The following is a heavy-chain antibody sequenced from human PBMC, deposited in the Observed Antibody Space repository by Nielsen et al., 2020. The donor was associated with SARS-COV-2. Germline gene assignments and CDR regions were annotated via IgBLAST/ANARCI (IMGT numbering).Heavy chain of an antibody. CDR2: FDPEDGET. J-gene: IGHJ5*02. Sequence: ASVKVSCKVSGYTLTELSMHWVRQAPGKGLEWMGGFDPEDGETIYAQKFQGRVTMTEDTPTDTAYMELSSPRSEDTAVYYCATSTPLVRSAWFDPWGQGTLVTVSS. CDR1: GYTLTELS. CDR3: ATSTPLVRSAWFDP. D-gene: IGHD3-3*01. V-gene: IGHV1-24*01.